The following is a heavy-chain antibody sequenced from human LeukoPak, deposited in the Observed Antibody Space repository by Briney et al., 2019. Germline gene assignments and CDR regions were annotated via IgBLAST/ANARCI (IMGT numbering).Heavy chain of an antibody. CDR2: ISWDGGLT. J-gene: IGHJ4*02. CDR1: GFTFSSYG. Sequence: GGSLRLSCAESGFTFSSYGMHWVRQAPGKGLEWVSLISWDGGLTFYADSMEGRFTISRDNSKNSLYLQMNSLRTEDTALYYCAKPRRGTITTGPAYTHWGQGTLVTVSS. D-gene: IGHD4-11*01. CDR3: AKPRRGTITTGPAYTH. V-gene: IGHV3-43D*03.